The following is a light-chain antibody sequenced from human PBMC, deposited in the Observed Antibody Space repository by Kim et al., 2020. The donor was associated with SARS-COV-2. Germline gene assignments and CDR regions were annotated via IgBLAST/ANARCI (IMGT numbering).Light chain of an antibody. J-gene: IGKJ1*01. CDR1: QSVSSN. Sequence: ETPSRCGRASQSVSSNAAWHQQKAGQPPRLLNDGAPSRTSGPATRFSGSGSGTDITPIISRLHAEDSAVYYCQQYNTPPLTFGQGTKVDIK. CDR3: QQYNTPPLT. V-gene: IGKV3D-15*01. CDR2: GAP.